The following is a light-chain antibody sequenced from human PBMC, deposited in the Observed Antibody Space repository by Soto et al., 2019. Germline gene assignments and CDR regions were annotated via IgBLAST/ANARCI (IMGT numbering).Light chain of an antibody. J-gene: IGKJ2*01. CDR3: QQSYNAPRT. V-gene: IGKV1-39*01. CDR2: DSS. Sequence: DIQMTQSPSSLSASVGDRVTITCRASQSISSYLNWYQQRPGKAPELLIYDSSTLRSGVPSRFSGSGSGTDFTLTISSLQPEDFASYYCQQSYNAPRTFGQGTKLEIK. CDR1: QSISSY.